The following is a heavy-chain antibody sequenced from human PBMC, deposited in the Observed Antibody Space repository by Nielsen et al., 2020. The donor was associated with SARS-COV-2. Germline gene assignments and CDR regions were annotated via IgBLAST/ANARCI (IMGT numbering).Heavy chain of an antibody. J-gene: IGHJ4*02. V-gene: IGHV4-34*01. Sequence: SETLSLTCAVYGGSFSGYYWSWIRQPPGKGLEWIGEINHSGSTNYNPSLKSRVTISVDTSKNQFSLKLSSVTAADTAVYYCARGGEYYDILTGYRPPDYWGQGTLVTVSS. CDR2: INHSGST. D-gene: IGHD3-9*01. CDR1: GGSFSGYY. CDR3: ARGGEYYDILTGYRPPDY.